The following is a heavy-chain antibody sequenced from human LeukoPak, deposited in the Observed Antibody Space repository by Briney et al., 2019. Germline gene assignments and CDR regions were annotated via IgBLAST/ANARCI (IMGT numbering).Heavy chain of an antibody. D-gene: IGHD3-22*01. V-gene: IGHV3-9*01. CDR1: GFTFDDYA. CDR2: ISWNSGSI. J-gene: IGHJ4*02. Sequence: QPGGSLRLSCAASGFTFDDYAMHWVRQAPGKGLEWVSGISWNSGSIGYADSVKGRFTISRDNSKNTLYLQMNSLRAEDTAVYYCAKRLSGYYPLIDYWGQGTLVTVSS. CDR3: AKRLSGYYPLIDY.